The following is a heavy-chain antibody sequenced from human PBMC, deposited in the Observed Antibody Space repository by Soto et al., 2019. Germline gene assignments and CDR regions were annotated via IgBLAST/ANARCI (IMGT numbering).Heavy chain of an antibody. CDR1: GLTLSRFA. CDR3: ARDPVNYYGSWTYGMDV. CDR2: IGYDGSNQ. Sequence: GGSLRLSCAASGLTLSRFAMHWVRQAPGKGLEWVAVIGYDGSNQDYADSVKGRFTISRDNSKNTLYLQMNSLRPEDTAVYYCARDPVNYYGSWTYGMDVWGQGTTVTVSS. D-gene: IGHD3-10*01. V-gene: IGHV3-30-3*01. J-gene: IGHJ6*02.